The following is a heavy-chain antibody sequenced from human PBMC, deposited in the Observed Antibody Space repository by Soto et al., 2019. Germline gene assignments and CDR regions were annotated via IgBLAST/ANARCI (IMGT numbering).Heavy chain of an antibody. J-gene: IGHJ4*02. CDR2: ISYDGSNK. Sequence: GGSLRLSCAASGFTFSSYGMHWVRQAPGKGLEWVAVISYDGSNKYYADSVKVRFTISIDNSKNTLYLQMNSLRAEDTAVYYCAKDQYSSSSGLDYWGQGTLVTVSS. D-gene: IGHD6-6*01. V-gene: IGHV3-30*18. CDR1: GFTFSSYG. CDR3: AKDQYSSSSGLDY.